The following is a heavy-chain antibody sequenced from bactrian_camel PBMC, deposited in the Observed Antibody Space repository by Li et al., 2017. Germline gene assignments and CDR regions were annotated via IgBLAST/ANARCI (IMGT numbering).Heavy chain of an antibody. V-gene: IGHV3S53*01. J-gene: IGHJ4*01. CDR2: INRFDNT. D-gene: IGHD3*01. Sequence: VQLVESGGGSVQAGGSLRLSCVASGTTVSAYCMAWFRQAPGKERERVAGINRFDNTAYANSVKGRLIISRDNATNTLSLQMNSLRQEDSGLYFCAAGRGQSHGSCDYNFRGQGTQVTVS. CDR3: AAGRGQSHGSCDYNF. CDR1: GTTVSAYC.